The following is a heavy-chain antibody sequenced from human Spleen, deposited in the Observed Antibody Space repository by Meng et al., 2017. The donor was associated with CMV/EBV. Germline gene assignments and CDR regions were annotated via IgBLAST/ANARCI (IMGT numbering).Heavy chain of an antibody. CDR1: GDSISNSY. D-gene: IGHD2-21*01. Sequence: SETLSLTCTVSGDSISNSYWSWIRQPPGKGLEWIASSYHSGSTNYNPSLKSRVTMSVDTSKNQFSLELNSVTAADTAVYYCARDNRCSGGDCYSYNWFDPWGQGTLVTVSS. V-gene: IGHV4-59*01. CDR3: ARDNRCSGGDCYSYNWFDP. CDR2: SYHSGST. J-gene: IGHJ5*02.